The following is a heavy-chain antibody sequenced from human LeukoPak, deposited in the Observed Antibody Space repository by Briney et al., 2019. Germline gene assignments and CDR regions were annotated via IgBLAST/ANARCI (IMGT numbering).Heavy chain of an antibody. Sequence: ASVKVSCKPSGYTFTTYDINWVRQATGQGLEWMGWMNPNSGNTGYAQKFQGRVTVTRNTSISTAYMELSSLRSEDTAVYYCARYSNYVGFSWGQGTLVTVSS. CDR3: ARYSNYVGFS. CDR2: MNPNSGNT. J-gene: IGHJ5*02. D-gene: IGHD4-11*01. CDR1: GYTFTTYD. V-gene: IGHV1-8*03.